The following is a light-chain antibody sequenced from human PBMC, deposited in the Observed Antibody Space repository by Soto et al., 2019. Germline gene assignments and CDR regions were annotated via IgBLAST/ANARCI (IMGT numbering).Light chain of an antibody. CDR2: DAS. J-gene: IGKJ1*01. V-gene: IGKV1-5*01. Sequence: IKMTQSPSTLSASVGDRVTITCRASRSISSWWAWYQQKPGKAPKLLIYDASSLESGVPSRFSGSGSGTEFTLTISSLQPDDFATYYCQQYNSYSPSWTFGQGTKVEIK. CDR1: RSISSW. CDR3: QQYNSYSPSWT.